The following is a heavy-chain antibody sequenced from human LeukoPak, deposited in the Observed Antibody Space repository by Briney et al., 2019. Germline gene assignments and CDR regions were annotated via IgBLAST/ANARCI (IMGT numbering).Heavy chain of an antibody. CDR1: GFTFSNYW. J-gene: IGHJ4*02. V-gene: IGHV3-7*01. D-gene: IGHD1-26*01. Sequence: GGSLRLSCAASGFTFSNYWTSWARQAPGKGLEWVANIKQDGSEKYYVDSVRGRFTVSRDNADNSLYLQMNSLRAEDTAKYYCARDLSPMSSGSYDRSYYFDYWGQGTLVTVSS. CDR2: IKQDGSEK. CDR3: ARDLSPMSSGSYDRSYYFDY.